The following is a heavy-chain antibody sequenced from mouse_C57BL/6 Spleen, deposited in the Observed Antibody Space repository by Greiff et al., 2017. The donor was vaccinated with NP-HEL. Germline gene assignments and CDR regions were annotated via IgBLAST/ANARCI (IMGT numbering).Heavy chain of an antibody. CDR1: GYTFTVYN. J-gene: IGHJ3*01. V-gene: IGHV1-22*01. CDR2: INPNNGGT. CDR3: ARGYYGSSLWFAY. Sequence: VQLQQSGPELVKPGASVKMSCKASGYTFTVYNMHWVKQSHGKSLEWIGYINPNNGGTSYNQKFKGKATLTVNKSSSTAYMELRSLTSEDSAVYYCARGYYGSSLWFAYWGQGTLVTVSA. D-gene: IGHD1-1*01.